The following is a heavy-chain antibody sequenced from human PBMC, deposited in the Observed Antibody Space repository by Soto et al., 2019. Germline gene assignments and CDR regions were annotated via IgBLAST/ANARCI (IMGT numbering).Heavy chain of an antibody. CDR3: AKEITFGGKDGMDV. Sequence: EVQLVESGGGLVQPGRSLRLSCAASGFTFDDYAMHWVRQAPGKGLEWVSGISWNSGSIGYADSVKGRFTISRDNAKNSLYLQMNRLRAEDTALYYCAKEITFGGKDGMDVWGQGTTVTVSS. D-gene: IGHD3-16*01. J-gene: IGHJ6*02. V-gene: IGHV3-9*01. CDR1: GFTFDDYA. CDR2: ISWNSGSI.